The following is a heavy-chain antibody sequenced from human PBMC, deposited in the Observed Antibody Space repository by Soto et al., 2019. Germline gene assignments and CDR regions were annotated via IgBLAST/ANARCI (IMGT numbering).Heavy chain of an antibody. CDR2: IYNTGTT. V-gene: IGHV4-59*03. CDR1: GAAMSSYY. J-gene: IGHJ3*01. D-gene: IGHD3-22*01. CDR3: ATDSTGYYSDAFDV. Sequence: QLQESGPGLVKPSETLSLTCTVSGAAMSSYYWRWVRQSPGKGLEWIVYIYNTGTTDYNPSLKSRVTISVERSKFQFSLKLTSVTAADTAVYYCATDSTGYYSDAFDVWGQGARVIVSS.